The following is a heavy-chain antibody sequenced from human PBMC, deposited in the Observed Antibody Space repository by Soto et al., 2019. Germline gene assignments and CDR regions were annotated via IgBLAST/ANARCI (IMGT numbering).Heavy chain of an antibody. CDR2: ISAYNGNT. J-gene: IGHJ4*02. CDR1: GYTFTSYG. V-gene: IGHV1-18*01. Sequence: QVQLVQSGAEVKKPGASVKVSCKASGYTFTSYGISWVRQAPGQGLEWMGWISAYNGNTNYAQKLQGRVTMTTDTSTSTAYMELRSLRSDDTAVYYCARDSGDHDDYDSSGYFYYFDYWGQGTLVTVSS. CDR3: ARDSGDHDDYDSSGYFYYFDY. D-gene: IGHD3-22*01.